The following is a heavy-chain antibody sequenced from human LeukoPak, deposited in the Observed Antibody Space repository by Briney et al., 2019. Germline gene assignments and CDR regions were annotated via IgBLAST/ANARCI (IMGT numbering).Heavy chain of an antibody. Sequence: GGSLRLSCAASGFTFSSYAMHWVRQAPGKGLEWVAVISYDGSNKYYADSVKGRFTISRDNSKNTLYLQMNSLRAEDTAVYYCXXXXXXVTYYYYGMDVWGQGTTVTVSS. CDR2: ISYDGSNK. V-gene: IGHV3-30-3*01. J-gene: IGHJ6*02. D-gene: IGHD4-4*01. CDR3: XXXXXXVTYYYYGMDV. CDR1: GFTFSSYA.